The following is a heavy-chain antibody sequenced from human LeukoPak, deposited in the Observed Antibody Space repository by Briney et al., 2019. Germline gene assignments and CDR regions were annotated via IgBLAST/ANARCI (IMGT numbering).Heavy chain of an antibody. CDR1: GYSISSGYH. CDR2: IYHSGST. CDR3: ARDATAFDI. J-gene: IGHJ3*02. V-gene: IGHV4-38-2*02. Sequence: SETLSLTCTVSGYSISSGYHWGWIRQPPGKGLEWIGSIYHSGSTYYNPSLKSRVTISVDTSKNQFSLKLSSVTAADTAVYYCARDATAFDIWGQGTMVTVSS.